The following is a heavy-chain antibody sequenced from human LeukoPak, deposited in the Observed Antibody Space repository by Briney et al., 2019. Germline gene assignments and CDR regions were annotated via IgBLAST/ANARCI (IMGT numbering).Heavy chain of an antibody. V-gene: IGHV4-4*02. CDR2: IYHSGST. Sequence: SETLSLTCAVSGGSISSSNWWSWVRQPPGKGLEWIGEIYHSGSTNYNPSLKSRVTISVDKSKNQSSLKLSSVTAADTAVYYCARVYTLRYFDSPGPFDYWGQGTLVTVSS. J-gene: IGHJ4*02. D-gene: IGHD3-9*01. CDR3: ARVYTLRYFDSPGPFDY. CDR1: GGSISSSNW.